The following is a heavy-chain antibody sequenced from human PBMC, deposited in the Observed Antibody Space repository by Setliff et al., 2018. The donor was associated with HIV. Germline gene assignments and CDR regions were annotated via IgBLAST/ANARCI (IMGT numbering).Heavy chain of an antibody. CDR3: ARDPNRIAVAGTFDY. CDR1: GYTFTNYG. D-gene: IGHD6-19*01. V-gene: IGHV1-18*01. Sequence: ASVKVSCKASGYTFTNYGISWVRQAPGQGLEWMGWISAYNGDTKYAPKVQGRVTMTRDTSTCTVYMELSSLRSEDTAVYYCARDPNRIAVAGTFDYWGQGTLVTVSS. J-gene: IGHJ4*02. CDR2: ISAYNGDT.